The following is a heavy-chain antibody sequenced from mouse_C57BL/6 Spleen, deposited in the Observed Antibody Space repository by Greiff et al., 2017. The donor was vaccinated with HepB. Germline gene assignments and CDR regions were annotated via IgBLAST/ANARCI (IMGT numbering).Heavy chain of an antibody. V-gene: IGHV1-59*01. J-gene: IGHJ1*03. Sequence: QVQLQQPGAELVRPGTSVKLSCKASGYTFTSYWMHWVKQRPGQGLEWIGVIDPSDSYTNYNQKLKGKATLTVDTSSSTAYMQLSSLTSEDSAVYYCARGYYGSSYGLYFDVWGTGTTVTVSS. CDR2: IDPSDSYT. CDR1: GYTFTSYW. D-gene: IGHD1-1*01. CDR3: ARGYYGSSYGLYFDV.